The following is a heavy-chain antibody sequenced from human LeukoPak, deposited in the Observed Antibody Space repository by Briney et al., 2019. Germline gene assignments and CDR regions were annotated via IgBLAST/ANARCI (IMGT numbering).Heavy chain of an antibody. CDR2: IYDSGST. Sequence: SETLSPTCSVSGASISTYYWSWIRQPPGKGLEWIGYIYDSGSTNYNPSLKSRVTISVDTSKNQFSLKLSSVTAADTAVYYCARDGEYYDSSGSGDAFVIWGQGTMVTVSS. J-gene: IGHJ3*02. CDR1: GASISTYY. CDR3: ARDGEYYDSSGSGDAFVI. V-gene: IGHV4-59*01. D-gene: IGHD3-22*01.